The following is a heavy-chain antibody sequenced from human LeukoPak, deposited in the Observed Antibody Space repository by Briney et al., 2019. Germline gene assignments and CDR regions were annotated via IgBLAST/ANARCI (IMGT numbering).Heavy chain of an antibody. CDR2: LSGSGGST. CDR1: GFTFSSYA. Sequence: GGSLRLSCAASGFTFSSYAMTWVRQAPGKGLQWVSTLSGSGGSTYYIDSVKGRFTISRDNSKNTLYLQMNSLRAEDTAIYYCAKRAFGENFFDFWGQGTLVTVSS. V-gene: IGHV3-23*01. CDR3: AKRAFGENFFDF. D-gene: IGHD3-10*01. J-gene: IGHJ4*02.